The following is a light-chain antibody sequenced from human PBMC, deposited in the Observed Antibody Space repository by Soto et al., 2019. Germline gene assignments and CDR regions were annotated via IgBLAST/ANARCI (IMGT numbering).Light chain of an antibody. CDR2: DVS. J-gene: IGLJ3*02. CDR3: CSYAGSSALV. Sequence: QSALTQPASVSGSPGQSITISCTGTSSDIGSYNLVSWYQQDPGKAPKLLIYDVSERPSGVSNRFSGSKSGNTASPTISGLQVEDEADYYCCSYAGSSALVFGGGTKVTVL. V-gene: IGLV2-23*02. CDR1: SSDIGSYNL.